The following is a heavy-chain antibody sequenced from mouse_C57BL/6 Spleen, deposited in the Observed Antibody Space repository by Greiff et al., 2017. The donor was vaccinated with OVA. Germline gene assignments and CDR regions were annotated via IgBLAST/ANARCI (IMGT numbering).Heavy chain of an antibody. Sequence: QVQLKESGPELVKPGASVKISCKASGYPFTNYYLNWVKQRPGQGLEWIGWIFPGSGSTYYNEKFKGQGTLTVDKSSSTAYMLLSSLTSEDSAVYFCARSRDGYFDYWGQGTTLTVSS. J-gene: IGHJ2*01. V-gene: IGHV1-75*01. D-gene: IGHD2-3*01. CDR2: IFPGSGST. CDR1: GYPFTNYY. CDR3: ARSRDGYFDY.